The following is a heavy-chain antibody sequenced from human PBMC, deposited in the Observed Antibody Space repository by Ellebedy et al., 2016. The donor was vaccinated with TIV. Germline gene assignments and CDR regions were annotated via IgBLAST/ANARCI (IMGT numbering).Heavy chain of an antibody. J-gene: IGHJ6*02. CDR2: IKYDGSEH. CDR3: AEEGGSSRGASGMDV. CDR1: GFTFGSYW. Sequence: PGGSLRLSCVASGFTFGSYWMSWVRQAPGKGLEWVANIKYDGSEHYYVDSVKGRFTISRDNAKNSLYLQMNSLRVDDTAVYYCAEEGGSSRGASGMDVWGQGTAVVVSS. V-gene: IGHV3-7*01. D-gene: IGHD6-6*01.